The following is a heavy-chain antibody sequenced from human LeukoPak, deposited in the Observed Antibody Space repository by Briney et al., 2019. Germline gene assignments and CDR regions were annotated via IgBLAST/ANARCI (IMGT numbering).Heavy chain of an antibody. J-gene: IGHJ4*02. V-gene: IGHV1-18*01. D-gene: IGHD3-22*01. CDR3: ARGYYDSSGPDY. Sequence: MGWISAYNGNTNYAQKLQGRVTMTTDTSTSTAYMELRSLRSDDTAVYYCARGYYDSSGPDYWGQGTLVTVSS. CDR2: ISAYNGNT.